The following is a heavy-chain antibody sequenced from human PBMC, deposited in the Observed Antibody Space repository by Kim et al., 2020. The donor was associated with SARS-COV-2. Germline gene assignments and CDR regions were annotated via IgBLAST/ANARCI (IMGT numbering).Heavy chain of an antibody. CDR3: AKDYGGDYDQYYFDY. D-gene: IGHD4-17*01. Sequence: GGSLRLSCAASGFTFSSYAMSWVRQAPGKGLEWVSAISGSGGSTYYADSVKGRFTISRDNSKNTLYLQMNSLRAEDTAVYYCAKDYGGDYDQYYFDYWGQGTLVTVSS. CDR1: GFTFSSYA. CDR2: ISGSGGST. V-gene: IGHV3-23*01. J-gene: IGHJ4*02.